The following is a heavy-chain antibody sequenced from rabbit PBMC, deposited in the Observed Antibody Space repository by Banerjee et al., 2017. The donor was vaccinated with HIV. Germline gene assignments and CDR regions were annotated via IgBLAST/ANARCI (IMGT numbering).Heavy chain of an antibody. CDR2: ISTGSGNT. CDR3: ARGGYTISSGLGL. D-gene: IGHD1-1*01. CDR1: GFDFSGGHD. V-gene: IGHV1S45*01. J-gene: IGHJ4*01. Sequence: QEQLVESGGGLVQPEGSLTLTCKASGFDFSGGHDMCWVRQAPGKGLEWIACISTGSGNTYYANWAKGRFTISKTSSTTVTLQMTSLTAADTATYFCARGGYTISSGLGLWGPGTLVTVS.